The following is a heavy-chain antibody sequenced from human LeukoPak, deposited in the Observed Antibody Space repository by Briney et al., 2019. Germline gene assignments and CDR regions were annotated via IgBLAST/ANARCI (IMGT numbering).Heavy chain of an antibody. CDR2: IVPIFSEA. J-gene: IGHJ4*02. D-gene: IGHD6-13*01. Sequence: SVKVSCKASGDTLSYYAISWVRQAPGQGLEWMGRIVPIFSEANYAQKFQGRVTLTADKSTTTAYMEVTSLRSEDTAVYFCARTAGTGAFDYWGQGTLVTVSS. CDR3: ARTAGTGAFDY. V-gene: IGHV1-69*04. CDR1: GDTLSYYA.